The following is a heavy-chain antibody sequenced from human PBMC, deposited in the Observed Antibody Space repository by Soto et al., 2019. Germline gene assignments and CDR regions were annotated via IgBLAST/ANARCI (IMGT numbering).Heavy chain of an antibody. CDR1: GFTFSSSA. V-gene: IGHV3-23*01. CDR2: ISGSGGST. Sequence: PGGSLRLSCAASGFTFSSSAMSWVRQAPGKGLEWVSAISGSGGSTYYADSVKGRFTISRDSSKNTLYLQMNSLRAEDTAVYFCAKGSSGSRPYYFDYWGQGALVTVSS. D-gene: IGHD3-22*01. J-gene: IGHJ4*02. CDR3: AKGSSGSRPYYFDY.